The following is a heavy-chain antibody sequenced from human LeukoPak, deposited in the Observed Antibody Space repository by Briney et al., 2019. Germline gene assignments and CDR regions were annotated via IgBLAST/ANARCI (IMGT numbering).Heavy chain of an antibody. J-gene: IGHJ3*02. CDR2: IDDRGST. D-gene: IGHD5-18*01. Sequence: SETLSLTCTVSGDFISTYYWSWLRQPPGKGLEWIAYIDDRGSTTYNPSLRSRVTISVDTSRNQFSLKLSSVTAADTAVYYCARSRSGYSYDHAAFEIWGQGTMVTVSS. V-gene: IGHV4-59*01. CDR1: GDFISTYY. CDR3: ARSRSGYSYDHAAFEI.